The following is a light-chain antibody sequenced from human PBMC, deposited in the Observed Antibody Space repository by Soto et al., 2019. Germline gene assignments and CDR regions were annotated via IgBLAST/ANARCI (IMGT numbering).Light chain of an antibody. CDR3: QQRNSWPRT. CDR1: QSISNN. V-gene: IGKV3-11*01. Sequence: EIVLTQSPATLSLSPGERATLSCRASQSISNNLGWYQQKPGQAPRLIIYYASKRATGIPAKFSGSGSGTDFTLTITNLEPGDFAVYYCQQRNSWPRTFGQGTKLEIK. J-gene: IGKJ2*01. CDR2: YAS.